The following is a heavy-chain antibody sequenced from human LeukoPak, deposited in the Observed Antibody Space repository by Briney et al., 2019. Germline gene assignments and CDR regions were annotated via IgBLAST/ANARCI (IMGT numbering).Heavy chain of an antibody. V-gene: IGHV4-59*08. J-gene: IGHJ4*02. D-gene: IGHD3-10*01. CDR1: GGSISSYY. Sequence: SETLSLTCTVSGGSISSYYWSWIRQPPGKGLEWIGYIYYSGSTNYNPSLKSRVTISVDTSKNQCSLKLSSVTAADTAVYYCARLNLPGVYYYGSGSYYHFDYWGQGTLVTVSS. CDR3: ARLNLPGVYYYGSGSYYHFDY. CDR2: IYYSGST.